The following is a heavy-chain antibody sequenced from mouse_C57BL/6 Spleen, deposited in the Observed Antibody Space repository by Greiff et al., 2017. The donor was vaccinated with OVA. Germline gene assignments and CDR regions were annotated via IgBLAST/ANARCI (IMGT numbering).Heavy chain of an antibody. CDR1: GYTFTSYG. CDR3: APTAQATGYFDY. D-gene: IGHD3-2*02. CDR2: IYPRSGST. J-gene: IGHJ2*01. Sequence: QVHVKQSGAELARPGASVKLSCKASGYTFTSYGISWVKPRPGQGLEWIGEIYPRSGSTNYHEKFKGKATLTADKSSSTAYMELLSLTSTDSAVYVCAPTAQATGYFDYWGQGTTLTVSS. V-gene: IGHV1-81*01.